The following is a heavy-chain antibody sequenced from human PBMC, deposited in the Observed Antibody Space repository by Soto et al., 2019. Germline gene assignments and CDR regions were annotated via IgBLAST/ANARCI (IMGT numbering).Heavy chain of an antibody. J-gene: IGHJ4*02. CDR3: ASGSMYYYGSGSYNY. V-gene: IGHV4-59*01. CDR2: IYYSGST. D-gene: IGHD3-10*01. Sequence: SETLSLTCTVSGGSISSYYWSWIRQPPGKGLEWIGYIYYSGSTNYNPSLKSRVTISVDTSKNQFSLKLSSVTAADTAVYYCASGSMYYYGSGSYNYWGQGTLVTVSS. CDR1: GGSISSYY.